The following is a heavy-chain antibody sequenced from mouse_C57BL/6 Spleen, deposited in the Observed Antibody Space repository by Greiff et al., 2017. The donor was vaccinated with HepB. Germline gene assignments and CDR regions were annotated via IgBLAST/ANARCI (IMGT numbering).Heavy chain of an antibody. CDR1: GYAFSSYW. CDR2: IYPGDGDT. Sequence: VQLQQSGAELVKPGASVKISCKASGYAFSSYWMNWVKQRPGKGLEWIGQIYPGDGDTNYNGKFKGKATLTADKSSSTAYMQLSSLTSEDSAVYFCARHPIPYDYDEGFAYWGQGTLVTVSA. CDR3: ARHPIPYDYDEGFAY. J-gene: IGHJ3*01. D-gene: IGHD2-4*01. V-gene: IGHV1-80*01.